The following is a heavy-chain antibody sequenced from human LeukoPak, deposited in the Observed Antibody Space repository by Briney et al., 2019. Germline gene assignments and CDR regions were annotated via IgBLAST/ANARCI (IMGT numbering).Heavy chain of an antibody. V-gene: IGHV3-30*03. Sequence: GGSLRLSCAASGFTFSSYGMHWVRQAPGKGLEWVAVISYDGSNKYYADSVKGRFTISRDNSKNTLYLQMNSLRAEDTAVYYCASLDGGNSDDYWGQGTLVTVSS. J-gene: IGHJ4*02. CDR2: ISYDGSNK. CDR1: GFTFSSYG. D-gene: IGHD4-23*01. CDR3: ASLDGGNSDDY.